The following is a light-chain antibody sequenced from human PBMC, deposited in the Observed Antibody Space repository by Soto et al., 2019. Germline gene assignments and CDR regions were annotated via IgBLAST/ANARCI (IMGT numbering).Light chain of an antibody. J-gene: IGKJ1*01. Sequence: RMTQDRSTVAASMGDRVTITCLASQNIKSSLSWYQHKPGKAPNLLIHDATTLQSGVPSRFSGSGSGEEFTLTISGLQHDDFATYHCQQSPITPRAFGQGTKVDIK. V-gene: IGKV1-39*01. CDR2: DAT. CDR1: QNIKSS. CDR3: QQSPITPRA.